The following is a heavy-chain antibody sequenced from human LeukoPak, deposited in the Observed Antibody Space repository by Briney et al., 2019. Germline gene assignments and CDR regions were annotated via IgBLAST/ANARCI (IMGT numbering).Heavy chain of an antibody. J-gene: IGHJ6*03. D-gene: IGHD2-2*01. V-gene: IGHV4-61*02. CDR2: IYTSGST. Sequence: PSETLSLTCTVSGGSISSGSYYWSWIRQPAGKGLEWIGRIYTSGSTNYDPSLKSRVTISVDTSKNQFSLKLSSVTAADTAVYYCARDRVEDCSSTSCLHFERDSRYYYYYYMDVWGKGTTVTVSS. CDR3: ARDRVEDCSSTSCLHFERDSRYYYYYYMDV. CDR1: GGSISSGSYY.